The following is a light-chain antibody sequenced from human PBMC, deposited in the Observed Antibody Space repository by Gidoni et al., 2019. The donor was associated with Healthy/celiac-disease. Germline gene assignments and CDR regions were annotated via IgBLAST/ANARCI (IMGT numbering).Light chain of an antibody. J-gene: IGKJ4*01. CDR2: AAS. V-gene: IGKV1-17*01. Sequence: DIQMTQSPSSRSASVGDRVTITCRASQGIRNDLSWYQQKPGKAPKRLIYAASSLQSGVPSRCSGSGSGTEFTLTISSLQPEDFATYYCLQHNSYPRLTFGGGTKVEIK. CDR1: QGIRND. CDR3: LQHNSYPRLT.